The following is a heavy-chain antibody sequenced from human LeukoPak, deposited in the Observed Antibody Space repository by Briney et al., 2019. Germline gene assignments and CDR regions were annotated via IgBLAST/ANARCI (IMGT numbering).Heavy chain of an antibody. D-gene: IGHD3-10*01. CDR3: AKVAHYYGSGSYYEYYFDY. Sequence: TGGSLRLSCAASGFTFSSYAMSWVRQAPGKGLEWVSAISASGSSTYYADSVKGRFTISRDNSKNTLYLQMISLRAEDTAVYYCAKVAHYYGSGSYYEYYFDYWGQGTLVTVSS. J-gene: IGHJ4*02. V-gene: IGHV3-23*01. CDR2: ISASGSST. CDR1: GFTFSSYA.